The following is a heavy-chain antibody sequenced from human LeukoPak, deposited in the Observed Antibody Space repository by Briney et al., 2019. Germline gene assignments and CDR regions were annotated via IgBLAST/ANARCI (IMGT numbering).Heavy chain of an antibody. Sequence: GASVKVSCKASGYTFTSYGVSWVRQAPGQGLEWMGGIIPIFGTANYAQKFQGRVTITADESTSTAYMELSSLRSEDTAVYYCARDGDCSGGSCSSYWGQGTLVTVSS. D-gene: IGHD2-15*01. J-gene: IGHJ4*02. V-gene: IGHV1-69*13. CDR2: IIPIFGTA. CDR3: ARDGDCSGGSCSSY. CDR1: GYTFTSYG.